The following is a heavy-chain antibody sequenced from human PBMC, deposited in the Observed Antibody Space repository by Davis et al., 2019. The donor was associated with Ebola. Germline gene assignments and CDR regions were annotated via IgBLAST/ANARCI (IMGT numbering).Heavy chain of an antibody. CDR3: ARDNKSGSVDY. V-gene: IGHV4-30-4*07. CDR2: IYYSGST. D-gene: IGHD1-26*01. J-gene: IGHJ4*02. Sequence: SETLSLTCTVSGGSISSGGYSWSWIRQPPGKGLEWIGYIYYSGSTYYNPSLKSRVTISVDTSKNQFSLKLSSVTAADTAVYYCARDNKSGSVDYWGQGTLVTVSS. CDR1: GGSISSGGYS.